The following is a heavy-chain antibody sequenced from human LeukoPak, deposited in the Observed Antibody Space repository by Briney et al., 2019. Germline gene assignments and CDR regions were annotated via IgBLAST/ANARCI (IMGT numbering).Heavy chain of an antibody. J-gene: IGHJ6*03. CDR2: IIPIFGTA. Sequence: SMKVSCKASGGTFSSDAISWVRQAPGQGLEWMGGIIPIFGTANYAQKFQGRVTITADESTSTAYMELSSLRSEDTAVYYCARYGYCSSTSCYRFDYYYMDVWGKGTTVTVSS. D-gene: IGHD2-2*03. V-gene: IGHV1-69*13. CDR3: ARYGYCSSTSCYRFDYYYMDV. CDR1: GGTFSSDA.